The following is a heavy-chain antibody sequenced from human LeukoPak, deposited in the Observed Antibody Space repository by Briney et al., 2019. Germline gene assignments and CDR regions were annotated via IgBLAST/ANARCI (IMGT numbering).Heavy chain of an antibody. J-gene: IGHJ4*02. D-gene: IGHD3-22*01. Sequence: PSETLSLTCTVSGGSISSGGYSWSWIRQPPGKGLEWIGYIYHSGSTYYNPSLKSRVTISVDRSKNQFSLKLSSVTAADTAVYYCARVGYYDSSDWQTYYFGYWGQGTLVTVSS. CDR2: IYHSGST. CDR3: ARVGYYDSSDWQTYYFGY. V-gene: IGHV4-30-2*01. CDR1: GGSISSGGYS.